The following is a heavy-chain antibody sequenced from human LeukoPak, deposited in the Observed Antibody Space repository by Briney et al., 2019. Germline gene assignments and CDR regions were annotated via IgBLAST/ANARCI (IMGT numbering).Heavy chain of an antibody. J-gene: IGHJ4*02. Sequence: ASVXXSCKVSGYTLTELXMHWVRXAXXKGLXWMXGXDPEDGETIYAQKFQGRVTMTEDTSTDTAYMELSSLRSEDTAVYYCATGSVSGSYSAPFDYWGQGTLVTVSS. CDR2: XDPEDGET. CDR3: ATGSVSGSYSAPFDY. V-gene: IGHV1-24*01. D-gene: IGHD3-10*01. CDR1: GYTLTELX.